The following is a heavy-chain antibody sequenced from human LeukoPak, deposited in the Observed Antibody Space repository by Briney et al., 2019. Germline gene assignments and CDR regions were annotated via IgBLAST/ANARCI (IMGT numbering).Heavy chain of an antibody. J-gene: IGHJ4*02. D-gene: IGHD3-9*01. CDR3: VKGYDFLTGPLGY. CDR1: GFTFDDYT. V-gene: IGHV3-43*01. Sequence: GGSLRLSCAASGFTFDDYTMHWVRQAPGKGLEWVSLISWDGDITYYGDSVKGRFTISRDNSKNSLYLQMNSLRTEDTAFYCVKGYDFLTGPLGYWGQGTLVTVSS. CDR2: ISWDGDIT.